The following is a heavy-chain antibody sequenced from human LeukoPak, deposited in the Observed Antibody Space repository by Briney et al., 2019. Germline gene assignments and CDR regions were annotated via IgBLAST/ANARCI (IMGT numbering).Heavy chain of an antibody. D-gene: IGHD6-6*01. CDR3: ARSGLEYSSPYDAFDI. Sequence: GRSLRLSCAASGFTFSSYGMNWVRQAPGKGLEWVSSISSSSSYIYYADSVKGRFTISRDNAKNSLYLQMNSLRAEDTAVYYYARSGLEYSSPYDAFDIWGQGTMVTVSS. J-gene: IGHJ3*02. CDR2: ISSSSSYI. CDR1: GFTFSSYG. V-gene: IGHV3-21*01.